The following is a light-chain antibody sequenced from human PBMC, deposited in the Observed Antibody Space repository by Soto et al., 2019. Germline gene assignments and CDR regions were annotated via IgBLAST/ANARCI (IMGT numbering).Light chain of an antibody. V-gene: IGKV1-5*01. J-gene: IGKJ1*01. CDR2: DAS. CDR3: QQYETYSGT. CDR1: QSVAGW. Sequence: DIHMTQSPSPLSASVGDTVTISCRASQSVAGWLAWYQQKPGKAPTLLIYDASALPRGVPSRFSGSGSGTEFTLTISSLQPDDFATYYCQQYETYSGTFGQGTKVDIK.